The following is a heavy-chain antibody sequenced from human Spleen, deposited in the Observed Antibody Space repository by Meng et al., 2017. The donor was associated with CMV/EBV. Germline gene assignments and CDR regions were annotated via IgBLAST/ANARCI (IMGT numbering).Heavy chain of an antibody. CDR2: ISGSGGST. J-gene: IGHJ6*02. D-gene: IGHD6-19*01. V-gene: IGHV3-23*01. Sequence: GESLKISCAASGFTFSSYAMSWVRQAPGKGLEWVSAISGSGGSTYYADSVKGRFTISRDNSKNTLYLQMNSLRAEDTAVYYCAGFSEWLESYYYYGMDVWGQGTTVTVSS. CDR3: AGFSEWLESYYYYGMDV. CDR1: GFTFSSYA.